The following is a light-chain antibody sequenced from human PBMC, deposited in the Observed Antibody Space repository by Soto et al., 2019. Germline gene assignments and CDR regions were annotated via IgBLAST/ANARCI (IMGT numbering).Light chain of an antibody. CDR1: QSVSSSY. Sequence: EIVLTQSTGTLSLSPGERATLSCRASQSVSSSYLAWYQQKLGQAPRLLIYGASSRATGIPDRFSGSGSGTDFTLTISRLEPEDFAVYYCQQHGSSSWTFGEGTKVEIK. CDR3: QQHGSSSWT. J-gene: IGKJ1*01. V-gene: IGKV3-20*01. CDR2: GAS.